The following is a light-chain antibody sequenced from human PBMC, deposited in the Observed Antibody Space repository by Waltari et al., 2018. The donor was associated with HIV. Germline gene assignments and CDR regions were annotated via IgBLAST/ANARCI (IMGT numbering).Light chain of an antibody. V-gene: IGLV2-14*03. CDR3: NSYTSSNTFV. J-gene: IGLJ1*01. CDR2: DIT. CDR1: YDDVGGYNY. Sequence: QSALTQPASVSGSPGQSLTISCTGTYDDVGGYNYVSWYQHHPGKAPKVIIYDITKRPSGISDCFSGSKSGNTASLTISGLQAEDEADYYCNSYTSSNTFVFGTGTKVTVL.